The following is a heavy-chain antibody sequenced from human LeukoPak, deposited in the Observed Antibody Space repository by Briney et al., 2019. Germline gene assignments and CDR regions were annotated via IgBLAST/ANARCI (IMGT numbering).Heavy chain of an antibody. D-gene: IGHD3-16*01. CDR2: INPDSGFT. J-gene: IGHJ4*02. Sequence: ASVKVSCKASGYKFTDDYMHWVRQAPGQGLEFMGWINPDSGFTNYAQKFKGRVTMTRDTSISTAYLEVRSLTSDDTAVYYCAPTAEAYTSWWKVWGQGTLVTAPS. V-gene: IGHV1-2*02. CDR1: GYKFTDDY. CDR3: APTAEAYTSWWKV.